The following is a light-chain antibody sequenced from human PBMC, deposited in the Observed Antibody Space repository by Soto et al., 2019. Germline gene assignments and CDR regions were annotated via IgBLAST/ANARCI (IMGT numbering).Light chain of an antibody. V-gene: IGKV1-12*01. CDR3: QQANSFPRLT. Sequence: DIQMTQSPSSVSASVGDRVTIACRASQGIGNWLAWYQQKPGKAPKLLIYAASTLQSGVPLRFSGSGSGTDFTLTISSLQPEDFATYDCQQANSFPRLTFGGGTKVDIK. CDR1: QGIGNW. CDR2: AAS. J-gene: IGKJ4*01.